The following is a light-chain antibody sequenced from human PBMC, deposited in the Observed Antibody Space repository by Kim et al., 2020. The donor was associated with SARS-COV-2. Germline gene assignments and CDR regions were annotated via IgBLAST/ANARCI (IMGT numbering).Light chain of an antibody. V-gene: IGKV1-39*01. Sequence: ASVGDRVTITCRAGQSISTYINWYQQKPGQAPKLLIYAASSLQSGVPSRFSGSGSGTDFTLTISSLEPEDFATYYCQQSYSTPPYTFGQGTKLEIK. CDR1: QSISTY. J-gene: IGKJ2*01. CDR3: QQSYSTPPYT. CDR2: AAS.